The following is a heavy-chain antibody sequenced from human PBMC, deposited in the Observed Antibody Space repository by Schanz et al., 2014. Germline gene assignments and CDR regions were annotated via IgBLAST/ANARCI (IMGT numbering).Heavy chain of an antibody. CDR1: GFGFSSYS. V-gene: IGHV3-15*01. J-gene: IGHJ5*02. D-gene: IGHD6-13*01. CDR3: ATASSPVREAGAGSSFHL. Sequence: EVQLAESGGGLIQPGGSLRLSCAASGFGFSSYSMNWVRQAPGKGLEWLGRIKSKTDGETTDYAAPVKGRFSISRDDSQSTLYLQMNSLKIEDTAVYYCATASSPVREAGAGSSFHLWGQGTLVTVSP. CDR2: IKSKTDGETT.